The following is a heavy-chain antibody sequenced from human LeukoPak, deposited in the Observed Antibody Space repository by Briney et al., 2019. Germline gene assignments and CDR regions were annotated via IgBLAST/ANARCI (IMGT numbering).Heavy chain of an antibody. CDR1: GFIFSSTG. J-gene: IGHJ6*03. CDR2: IWFDGGNK. Sequence: GGSLRLSCAASGFIFSSTGMHWVRQAPGKGLEWVAVIWFDGGNKYYADSVKGRFTISRDESKNTVYLQMNSLRAEDTAVYYCAKDCEYCSNGYMDVWGKGTTVTVSS. CDR3: AKDCEYCSNGYMDV. V-gene: IGHV3-33*03. D-gene: IGHD2-8*01.